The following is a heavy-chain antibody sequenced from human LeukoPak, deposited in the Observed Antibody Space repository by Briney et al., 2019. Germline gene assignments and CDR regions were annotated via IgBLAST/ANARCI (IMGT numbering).Heavy chain of an antibody. J-gene: IGHJ4*02. Sequence: GGSLRLSCAASGFTFSSYGMSWVRQAPGKGLEWVSAISGSGGSTYYADSVKGRFTISRDNSKNTLYLQMNSPRAEDTAVYYCAKETRMTTVATGDYWGQGTLVTVSS. CDR3: AKETRMTTVATGDY. CDR1: GFTFSSYG. V-gene: IGHV3-23*01. D-gene: IGHD4-11*01. CDR2: ISGSGGST.